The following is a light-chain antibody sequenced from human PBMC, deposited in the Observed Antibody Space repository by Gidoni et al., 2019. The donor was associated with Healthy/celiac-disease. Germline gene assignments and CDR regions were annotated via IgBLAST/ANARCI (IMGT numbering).Light chain of an antibody. CDR1: QSVSSY. J-gene: IGKJ4*01. V-gene: IGKV3-11*01. CDR3: QQRSNWPQGLT. CDR2: DAS. Sequence: EIVLTQSQATLSLSPGERATLSCRASQSVSSYLAWYQQKPGQAPRLLIYDASNRATGIPARFSGSGSGTDFTLTISSLEPEDFAVYYCQQRSNWPQGLTFGGGTKVEIK.